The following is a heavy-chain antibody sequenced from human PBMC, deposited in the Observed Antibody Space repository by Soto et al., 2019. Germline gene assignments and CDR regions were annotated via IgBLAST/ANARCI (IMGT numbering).Heavy chain of an antibody. V-gene: IGHV3-23*01. CDR3: VKPPVITASYYYYDMDV. Sequence: GSLRLSCAASGFTFSTYPMSWVRQAPGKGLEWVSGISGSGISTYYTDSVKGRFTISRDNSKNTVFPQMNSLRDEDTAVYYCVKPPVITASYYYYDMDVWGQGTTVTVSS. J-gene: IGHJ6*02. CDR2: ISGSGIST. CDR1: GFTFSTYP. D-gene: IGHD4-4*01.